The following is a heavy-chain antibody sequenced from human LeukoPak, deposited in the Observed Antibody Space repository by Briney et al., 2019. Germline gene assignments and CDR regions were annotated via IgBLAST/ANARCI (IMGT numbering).Heavy chain of an antibody. CDR3: AREGGTYYYGSGSYFDY. CDR2: IYYSGST. Sequence: SETLSLTCTVSGGSISSSSYYWGWIRQPPGKGLEWIGSIYYSGSTYYNPSLKSRVTISVDTSKNQFSLKLSSVTAADTAVYYCAREGGTYYYGSGSYFDYWGQGTLVAVSS. D-gene: IGHD3-10*01. CDR1: GGSISSSSYY. V-gene: IGHV4-39*02. J-gene: IGHJ4*02.